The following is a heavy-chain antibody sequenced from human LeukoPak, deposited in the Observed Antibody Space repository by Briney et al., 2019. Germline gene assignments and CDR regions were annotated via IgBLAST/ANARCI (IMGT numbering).Heavy chain of an antibody. V-gene: IGHV3-49*03. CDR3: ARAMSWEALDY. CDR2: IRSKTYGGTA. Sequence: GRSLRLSCAGSGFTFGDYAVSWFRKGPGKGLEWVAHIRSKTYGGTADYAASVKGTVSISRDDSKGIAYLQMDRVKSEDTAVYYCARAMSWEALDYWGQGTQVTVSS. D-gene: IGHD1-26*01. J-gene: IGHJ4*02. CDR1: GFTFGDYA.